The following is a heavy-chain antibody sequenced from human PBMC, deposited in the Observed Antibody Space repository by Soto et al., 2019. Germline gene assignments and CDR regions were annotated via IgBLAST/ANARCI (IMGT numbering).Heavy chain of an antibody. Sequence: SETLSLTCTVSGGSISSSSYYWGWIRQPPGKGLEWIGSIYYSGSTYYNPSLKSRVTISVDTSKNQFSLKLSSVTAADTAVYYCARRLGTYYDILTGPGNFDYWGQGTLVTVSS. J-gene: IGHJ4*02. CDR3: ARRLGTYYDILTGPGNFDY. D-gene: IGHD3-9*01. CDR2: IYYSGST. V-gene: IGHV4-39*01. CDR1: GGSISSSSYY.